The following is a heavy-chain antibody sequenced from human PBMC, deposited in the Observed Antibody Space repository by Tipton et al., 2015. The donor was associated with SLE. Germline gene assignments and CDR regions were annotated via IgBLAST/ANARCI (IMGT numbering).Heavy chain of an antibody. CDR1: DGSISSSSYY. CDR3: ARALWKSGDY. J-gene: IGHJ4*02. V-gene: IGHV4-39*07. D-gene: IGHD1-1*01. CDR2: INHSGST. Sequence: TLSLTCTVSDGSISSSSYYWGWIRQPPGKGLEWIGEINHSGSTNHNPSLKSRVTISVDTSKNQLSLKLSAVTAADTAVYYCARALWKSGDYWGQGTLVTVSS.